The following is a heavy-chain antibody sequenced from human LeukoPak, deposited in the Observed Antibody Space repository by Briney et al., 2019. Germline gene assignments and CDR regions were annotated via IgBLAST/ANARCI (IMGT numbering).Heavy chain of an antibody. Sequence: ASVKVSCKASRYTFTGYYMHWVRQAPGQGLEWMGWINPNSGVTDYAQNFQGRVTMTRDTSISTAYVELNSLRAEDTAVYYCAKGAILTTVAYFDYWGQGTLVTVSS. D-gene: IGHD4-23*01. CDR1: RYTFTGYY. J-gene: IGHJ4*02. V-gene: IGHV1-2*02. CDR2: INPNSGVT. CDR3: AKGAILTTVAYFDY.